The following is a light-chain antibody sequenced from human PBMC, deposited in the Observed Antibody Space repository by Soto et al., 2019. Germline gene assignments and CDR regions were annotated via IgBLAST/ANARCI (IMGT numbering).Light chain of an antibody. CDR2: AAS. V-gene: IGKV1-9*01. CDR1: QDIGIY. J-gene: IGKJ1*01. CDR3: QQLSSYPVT. Sequence: IQLTQSPSSLSASVGDRVTITCRASQDIGIYLAWYQQKPGKAPNLLIYAASSLQRGVPSRFSGSGSGTDFTLTIRSLQPEDFPTYHCQQLSSYPVTFGQGTKVELK.